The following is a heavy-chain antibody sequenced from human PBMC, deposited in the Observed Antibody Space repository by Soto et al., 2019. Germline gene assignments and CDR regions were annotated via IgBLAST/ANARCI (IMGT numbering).Heavy chain of an antibody. J-gene: IGHJ1*01. D-gene: IGHD6-19*01. CDR1: GFTFSSYA. Sequence: GGSLRLSCAASGFTFSSYAMSWVRQAPGKGLEWVSAISGSGGSTYYADSVKGRFTISRDNSKNTLYLQMNSLRAEDTAVYYCAKGGVRIAVSGAGYFQHWGQGTLVTVSS. CDR3: AKGGVRIAVSGAGYFQH. CDR2: ISGSGGST. V-gene: IGHV3-23*01.